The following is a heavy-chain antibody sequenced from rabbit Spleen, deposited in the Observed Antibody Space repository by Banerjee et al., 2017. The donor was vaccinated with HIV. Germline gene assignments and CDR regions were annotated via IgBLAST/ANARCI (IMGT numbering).Heavy chain of an antibody. J-gene: IGHJ4*01. CDR3: ARDNAGYAGYGDDNL. CDR1: GIDLSSYG. D-gene: IGHD7-1*01. Sequence: ELVESGGGLVQPGESLKLSCKASGIDLSSYGITWVRQAPGKGPEWIACIEGGSSAFSYFASWAKGRFTISKTSSTTVTLQMTSLTAADTATYFCARDNAGYAGYGDDNLWGQGTLVTVS. V-gene: IGHV1S45*01. CDR2: IEGGSSAFS.